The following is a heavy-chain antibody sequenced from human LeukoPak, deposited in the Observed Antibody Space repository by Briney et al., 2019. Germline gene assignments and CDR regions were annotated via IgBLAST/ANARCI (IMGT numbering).Heavy chain of an antibody. CDR2: IWCDGSDK. J-gene: IGHJ4*02. CDR1: GFTFSSFG. Sequence: GGSLRLSCAASGFTFSSFGMHWVRQAPGKGLEWVAIIWCDGSDKYYADSVKGRFTVSRDNSKNTLHLQVNSLRAEDTAVYYCARDRGTTSSAGYYFGTWGQGALVTVSS. V-gene: IGHV3-33*01. CDR3: ARDRGTTSSAGYYFGT. D-gene: IGHD6-6*01.